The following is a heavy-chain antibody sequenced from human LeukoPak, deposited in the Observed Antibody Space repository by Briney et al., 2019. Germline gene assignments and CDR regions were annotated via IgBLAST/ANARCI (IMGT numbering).Heavy chain of an antibody. J-gene: IGHJ3*02. D-gene: IGHD3-22*01. CDR2: INPNSGGT. Sequence: ASVKVSCKASGYTCTGYYMHWVRQAPGQGLEWMGWINPNSGGTNYAQKFQGRVTMTRDTSISTAYMELSRLRSDDTAVYYCAILGHYYDRRDAFDIWGQGTMVTVSS. V-gene: IGHV1-2*02. CDR1: GYTCTGYY. CDR3: AILGHYYDRRDAFDI.